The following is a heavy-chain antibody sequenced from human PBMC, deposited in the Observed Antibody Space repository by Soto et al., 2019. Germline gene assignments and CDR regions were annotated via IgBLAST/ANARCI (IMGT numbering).Heavy chain of an antibody. CDR3: ASDYYDSSGRIGRCGY. CDR1: GYTFTSYG. Sequence: QVQLVQSGAEVKKPGASVKVSCKASGYTFTSYGISWVRQAPGQGLEWMGWISAYNGNTNYAQKLQGRVTMTTDTSTSTADMELRSLRSDDTAVYYCASDYYDSSGRIGRCGYWGQGTLVTVSS. J-gene: IGHJ4*02. V-gene: IGHV1-18*01. CDR2: ISAYNGNT. D-gene: IGHD3-22*01.